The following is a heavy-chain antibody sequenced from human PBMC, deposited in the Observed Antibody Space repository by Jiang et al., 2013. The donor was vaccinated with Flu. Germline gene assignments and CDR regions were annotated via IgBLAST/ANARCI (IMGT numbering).Heavy chain of an antibody. D-gene: IGHD1-1*01. CDR2: IYHSGNT. CDR3: ARYNFKLRCPDNCRFGP. Sequence: GPGLVKPSGTLSLTCAVSGGSINSNNWWTWVRQPPGKGLEWIGEIYHSGNTNYNPSLKSRVTISVDKSKNQFSLSLRSVTAADTAVYFCARYNFKLRCPDNCRFGPWGQGSLVTVSS. V-gene: IGHV4-4*02. J-gene: IGHJ5*02. CDR1: GGSINSNNW.